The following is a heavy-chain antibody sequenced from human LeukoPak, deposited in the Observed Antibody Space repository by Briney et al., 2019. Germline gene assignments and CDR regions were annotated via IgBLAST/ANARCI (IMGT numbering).Heavy chain of an antibody. Sequence: SETLSLTCTVSGGSIFSYYWNWIRQPPGRGLEWIGHIYSNGITTYNPSLRSRGTISIATSKNQFSLRLRSVTAADTAIYYCARRAYYDSSGYYPASGYFDLWGRGALVTVSS. CDR3: ARRAYYDSSGYYPASGYFDL. V-gene: IGHV4-4*08. J-gene: IGHJ2*01. D-gene: IGHD3-22*01. CDR2: IYSNGIT. CDR1: GGSIFSYY.